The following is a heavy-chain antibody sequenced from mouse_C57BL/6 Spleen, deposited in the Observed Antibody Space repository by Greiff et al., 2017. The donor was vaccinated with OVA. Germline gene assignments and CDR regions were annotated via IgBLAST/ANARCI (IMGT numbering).Heavy chain of an antibody. CDR1: GFTFSDYG. J-gene: IGHJ4*01. Sequence: EVQLQESGGGLVKPGGSLKLSCAASGFTFSDYGMHWVRQAPEKGLEWVAYISSGSSTIYYADTVKGRFTISRDNAKNTLFLQMTSLRSEDTAMYYCARSGLYYYAMDYWGQGTSVTVSS. CDR3: ARSGLYYYAMDY. V-gene: IGHV5-17*01. CDR2: ISSGSSTI. D-gene: IGHD6-1*01.